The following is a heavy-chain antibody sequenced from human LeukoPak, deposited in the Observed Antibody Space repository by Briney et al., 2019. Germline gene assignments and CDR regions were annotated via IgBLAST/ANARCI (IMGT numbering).Heavy chain of an antibody. D-gene: IGHD3-22*01. CDR1: GYTFTSYG. CDR3: ARAKYDSSGYYWFDP. J-gene: IGHJ5*02. Sequence: ASVKVSCKASGYTFTSYGISWVRQAPGQGLEWMGWISAYNGCTKYAEKLQGRVTMTTDTSTSTAYMELRSLRSDDTAVYYCARAKYDSSGYYWFDPWGQGTLVTVSS. V-gene: IGHV1-18*01. CDR2: ISAYNGCT.